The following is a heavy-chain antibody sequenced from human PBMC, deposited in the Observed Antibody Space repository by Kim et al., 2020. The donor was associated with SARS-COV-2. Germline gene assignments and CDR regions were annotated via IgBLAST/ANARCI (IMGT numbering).Heavy chain of an antibody. J-gene: IGHJ6*02. Sequence: GGSLRLSCAASGFTFSSYWMSWVRQAPGKGLEWVANIKQDGSVKYYVDSVKGRFTISRDNAKNSLYLQMNSLRAEDTAVYYCARDMEQWVLAAAMPRYYYYGMDVWGQGTTVTVPS. CDR1: GFTFSSYW. D-gene: IGHD2-2*01. CDR3: ARDMEQWVLAAAMPRYYYYGMDV. CDR2: IKQDGSVK. V-gene: IGHV3-7*01.